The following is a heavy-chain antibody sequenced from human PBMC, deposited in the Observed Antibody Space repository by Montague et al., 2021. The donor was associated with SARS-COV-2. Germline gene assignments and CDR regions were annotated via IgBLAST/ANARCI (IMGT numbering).Heavy chain of an antibody. D-gene: IGHD5-12*01. CDR1: GYSFTSYW. J-gene: IGHJ4*02. V-gene: IGHV5-51*01. Sequence: QSGAEVKKPGESLKISCKGSGYSFTSYWIGWVRQMPGKGLEWMGIIYPGDSGTRYSPSFQGQVTISADKSIRTAYLQCSSLKSSYTAMYYCASRYSGYAMDYWGQGTLVTVSS. CDR2: IYPGDSGT. CDR3: ASRYSGYAMDY.